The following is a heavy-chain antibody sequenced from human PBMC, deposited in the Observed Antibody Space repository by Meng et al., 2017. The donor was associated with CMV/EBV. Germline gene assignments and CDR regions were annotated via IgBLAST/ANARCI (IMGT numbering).Heavy chain of an antibody. CDR3: ARLAPPRDNWVDP. CDR1: GYSFTSYW. V-gene: IGHV5-51*01. D-gene: IGHD3-3*02. CDR2: IYPGDSDT. Sequence: GESLKISCQGSGYSFTSYWIGWVRQMPGKGLEWMGIIYPGDSDTRYSPSFQGQVTISADKYISTAYLQWSSLKASDTAMYDCARLAPPRDNWVDPWGQGTLVTVSS. J-gene: IGHJ5*02.